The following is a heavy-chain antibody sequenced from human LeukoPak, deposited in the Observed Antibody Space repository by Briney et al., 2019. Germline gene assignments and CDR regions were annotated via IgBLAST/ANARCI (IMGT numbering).Heavy chain of an antibody. CDR1: GGSFSGYY. Sequence: SETLSLTCAVYGGSFSGYYWSWIRQPPGKGLEWIGEINHSGSTNYNPSLKSRVTISADTSKSQFSLKLSSVTAADTAVYYCARDPRRNYYDSSGYQNDAFDIWGQGTMVTVSS. CDR3: ARDPRRNYYDSSGYQNDAFDI. V-gene: IGHV4-34*01. J-gene: IGHJ3*02. CDR2: INHSGST. D-gene: IGHD3-22*01.